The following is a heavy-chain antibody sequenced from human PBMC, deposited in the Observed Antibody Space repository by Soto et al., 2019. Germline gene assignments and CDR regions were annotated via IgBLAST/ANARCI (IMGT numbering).Heavy chain of an antibody. CDR3: ARDGEYSSGWEVYYYYGMDV. D-gene: IGHD6-19*01. Sequence: PSETLSLTCAVYGGSFSGYYWSWIRQPPGKGLDWIGEINHSGSTNYNPSLKSRVTISVDTSKNQFSLKLSSVTAADTAVYYCARDGEYSSGWEVYYYYGMDVWGQGTTVTVSS. CDR1: GGSFSGYY. V-gene: IGHV4-34*01. CDR2: INHSGST. J-gene: IGHJ6*02.